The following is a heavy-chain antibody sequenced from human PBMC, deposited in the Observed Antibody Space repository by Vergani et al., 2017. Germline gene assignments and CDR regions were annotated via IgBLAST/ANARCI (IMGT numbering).Heavy chain of an antibody. CDR1: GYTFTSYA. D-gene: IGHD5-12*01. J-gene: IGHJ4*02. Sequence: QVQLVQSGAEVKKSGASVKVSCKTSGYTFTSYAMHWVRQAPGQRLEWMGWINTGNGNTKYSQKFQGRVTITRDTAASTAYMELSSLRSEDTAVYYCATLSRDLLEIYSGYDYDYWGQGTLVTVSS. V-gene: IGHV1-3*04. CDR3: ATLSRDLLEIYSGYDYDY. CDR2: INTGNGNT.